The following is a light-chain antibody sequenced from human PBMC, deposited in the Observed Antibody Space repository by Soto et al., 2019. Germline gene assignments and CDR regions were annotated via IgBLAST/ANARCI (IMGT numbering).Light chain of an antibody. CDR2: KAS. Sequence: ELVMTQSPATLSVSAGERVTLXXRASQSIHRHVAGDRQKPGTAPRVXRDKASNRATVSPARFSGSGAGTYFTLTSSSLEPEDFGVYSCQQRGKWTSTFGPGTNVEIK. CDR1: QSIHRH. J-gene: IGKJ2*02. V-gene: IGKV3-11*01. CDR3: QQRGKWTST.